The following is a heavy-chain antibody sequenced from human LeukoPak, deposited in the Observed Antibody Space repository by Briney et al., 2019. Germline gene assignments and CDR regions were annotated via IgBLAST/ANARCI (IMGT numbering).Heavy chain of an antibody. Sequence: ASVKVSCKVSGYTLTELSMHWVRQAPGKGLDWMGGIDPEDGETGHAQRFQGRVTMTEDTSTDTAYMELSSLTSEDTAVYFCATLAPWSDFDYWGQGTLVTVSS. J-gene: IGHJ4*02. CDR2: IDPEDGET. CDR1: GYTLTELS. V-gene: IGHV1-24*01. D-gene: IGHD2-15*01. CDR3: ATLAPWSDFDY.